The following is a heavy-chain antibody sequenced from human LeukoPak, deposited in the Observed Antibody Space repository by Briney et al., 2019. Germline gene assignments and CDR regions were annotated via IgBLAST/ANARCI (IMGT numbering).Heavy chain of an antibody. V-gene: IGHV4-39*07. Sequence: PETLSLTCTVSGGSISSSSYYWGWIRQPPGKGLEWIGSIYYSGSTYYNPSLKSRVTISVDTSKNQFSLKLSSVTAADTAVYYCARDSSSSVNWFDPWGQGTLVTVSS. CDR3: ARDSSSSVNWFDP. CDR1: GGSISSSSYY. D-gene: IGHD6-13*01. J-gene: IGHJ5*02. CDR2: IYYSGST.